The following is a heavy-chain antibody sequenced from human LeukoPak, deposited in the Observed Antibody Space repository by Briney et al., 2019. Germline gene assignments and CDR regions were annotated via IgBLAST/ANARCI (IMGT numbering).Heavy chain of an antibody. D-gene: IGHD3-22*01. CDR3: AIQISIIVVVPYFDY. V-gene: IGHV3-11*04. J-gene: IGHJ4*02. CDR2: ISSSGSTI. Sequence: PGGSLRLSCAASGLTFSDYYMTWLRQAPGKGLEGVAYISSSGSTIYSADSVKGRFTVFRDNAKNSLFLHMNSLRAEDTAIYYCAIQISIIVVVPYFDYWGQGTLVTVSS. CDR1: GLTFSDYY.